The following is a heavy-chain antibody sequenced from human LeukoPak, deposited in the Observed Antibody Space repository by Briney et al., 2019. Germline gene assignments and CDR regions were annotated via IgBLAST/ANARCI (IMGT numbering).Heavy chain of an antibody. CDR3: AREGFGEFADM. Sequence: EGSLRLSCATSGFTFSSHDMHWVRQPTGKGLEWVSAIGTGGFTYYADAVKGRFTISRENAKNSFYLQMNNLRAGDTAVYYCAREGFGEFADMWGQGTMVTVSS. CDR1: GFTFSSHD. J-gene: IGHJ3*02. CDR2: IGTGGFT. D-gene: IGHD3-10*01. V-gene: IGHV3-13*01.